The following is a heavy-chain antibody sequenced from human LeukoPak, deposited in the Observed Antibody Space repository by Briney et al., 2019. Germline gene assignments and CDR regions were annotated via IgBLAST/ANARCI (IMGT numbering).Heavy chain of an antibody. CDR3: ARGEYSYGPYGLWGFDY. Sequence: PGGSLRLSCAASGFTFSSYEMNWVRQAPGKGLEWVSYISSSGSTIYYADSVKGRFTISRDNAKNSLYLQMNSLRAEDTAVYYCARGEYSYGPYGLWGFDYWGQGTLVTVSS. J-gene: IGHJ4*02. D-gene: IGHD5-18*01. V-gene: IGHV3-48*03. CDR1: GFTFSSYE. CDR2: ISSSGSTI.